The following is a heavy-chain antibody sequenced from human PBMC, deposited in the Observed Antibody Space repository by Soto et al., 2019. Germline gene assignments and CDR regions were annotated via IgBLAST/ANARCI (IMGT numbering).Heavy chain of an antibody. CDR3: ASLEYCSGGHPDAFDI. D-gene: IGHD6-25*01. CDR2: IYPGDSDT. Sequence: GESLKISGKGSGYSFTSYWIGWVRQMPGKGLEWMGIIYPGDSDTRYSPSFQGQVTISADKSISTAYLQWSSLKASDTAMYYCASLEYCSGGHPDAFDIPGQGTMVTVSS. V-gene: IGHV5-51*01. CDR1: GYSFTSYW. J-gene: IGHJ3*02.